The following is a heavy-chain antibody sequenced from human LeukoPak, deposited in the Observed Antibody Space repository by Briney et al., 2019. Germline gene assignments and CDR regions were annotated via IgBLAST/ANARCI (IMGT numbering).Heavy chain of an antibody. J-gene: IGHJ4*02. CDR1: GGTFSSYA. D-gene: IGHD3-22*01. Sequence: GASVKASCRASGGTFSSYAISWVRQAPGQGLEWMGGIIPIFGTANYAQKFQGRVTITADESTSTAYMELSSLRSDDTAVYFCARDPGYYEAVGMAGPINLDYWGQGTLVTVSS. V-gene: IGHV1-69*13. CDR3: ARDPGYYEAVGMAGPINLDY. CDR2: IIPIFGTA.